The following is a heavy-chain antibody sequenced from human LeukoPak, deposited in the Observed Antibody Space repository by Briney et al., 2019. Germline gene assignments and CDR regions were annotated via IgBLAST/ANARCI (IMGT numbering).Heavy chain of an antibody. CDR3: ARGGSSWYRGSFQH. V-gene: IGHV1-46*01. CDR2: INPSGGST. D-gene: IGHD6-13*01. J-gene: IGHJ1*01. Sequence: ASVKVSCKASGYTFTSYDMHWVRQAPGQGLEWMGIINPSGGSTSYAQIFQGRVTMTRDTPTSTVYMGLSSLRSEDTAVYYCARGGSSWYRGSFQHWGQGTLVTVSS. CDR1: GYTFTSYD.